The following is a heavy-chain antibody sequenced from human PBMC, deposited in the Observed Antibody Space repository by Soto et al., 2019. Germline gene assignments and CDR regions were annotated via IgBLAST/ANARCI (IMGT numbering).Heavy chain of an antibody. CDR2: IYYSGST. J-gene: IGHJ4*02. V-gene: IGHV4-59*01. Sequence: SETLSLTCTVSGASISVYSWSWIRQPPGKGLEWIGYIYYSGSTNYNPSLKSRVAISVDTSKNQFSLNLSSVTAADTAVYYCARSTDSSGWRFDSWGQRTPVTVSS. CDR1: GASISVYS. D-gene: IGHD6-19*01. CDR3: ARSTDSSGWRFDS.